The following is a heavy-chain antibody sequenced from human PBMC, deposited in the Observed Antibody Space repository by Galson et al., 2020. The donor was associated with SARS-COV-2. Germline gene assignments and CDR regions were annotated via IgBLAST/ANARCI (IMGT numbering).Heavy chain of an antibody. J-gene: IGHJ3*02. D-gene: IGHD3-22*01. CDR3: ARLVPYDTSGYYANDAFDI. Sequence: SETLSLTCSVSGGSISSYYWSWIRQPPGKGLEWIGYIYNSGTSRYNPSLKSRVTISLDTSIDTSKNQFSLKLTSVTAADTAVYYCARLVPYDTSGYYANDAFDIWGQGTMVTVSS. CDR2: IYNSGTS. CDR1: GGSISSYY. V-gene: IGHV4-59*08.